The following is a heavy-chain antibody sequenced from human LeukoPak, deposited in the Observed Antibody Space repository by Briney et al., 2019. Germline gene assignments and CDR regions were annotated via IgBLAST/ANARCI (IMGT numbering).Heavy chain of an antibody. Sequence: SETLSLTCTVSGGSISSYYWSWIRQPPGKGLEWIGYIYYSGSTNYNPSLKSRVTIPVDTSKNQFSLKLSSVTAADTAVYYCARLNRGSGSYYNAVWFDPWGQGTLVTVSS. J-gene: IGHJ5*02. D-gene: IGHD3-10*01. CDR2: IYYSGST. CDR1: GGSISSYY. CDR3: ARLNRGSGSYYNAVWFDP. V-gene: IGHV4-59*01.